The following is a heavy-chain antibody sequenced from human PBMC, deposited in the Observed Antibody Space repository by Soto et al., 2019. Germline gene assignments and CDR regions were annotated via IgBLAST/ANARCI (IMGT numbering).Heavy chain of an antibody. D-gene: IGHD1-26*01. V-gene: IGHV3-23*01. CDR1: GFTFSSFG. CDR2: VRSDGDTT. Sequence: EVQVLESGGGLVQPGGSLRLSCAASGFTFSSFGMNWVRQAPGKGLEWVSGVRSDGDTTYNAESVKGRFTVSRDTSKNTVYLQMNSLRAEDTAVYYYAKGKGVGATPDGANCWGQGTPVTVSS. CDR3: AKGKGVGATPDGANC. J-gene: IGHJ4*02.